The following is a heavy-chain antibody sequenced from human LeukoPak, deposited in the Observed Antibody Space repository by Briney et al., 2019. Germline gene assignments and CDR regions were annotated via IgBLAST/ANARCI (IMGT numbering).Heavy chain of an antibody. Sequence: ASVKVSCKASGYTFTSYDINWVRQATGQGLEWMGWMNPNSGNTGYAQKFQGRVTMTRNTSISTAYMELSSLRSEDTAVYYCARGAHDILTGYYRRRPYDYWGQGTLVTVSS. J-gene: IGHJ4*02. V-gene: IGHV1-8*01. D-gene: IGHD3-9*01. CDR3: ARGAHDILTGYYRRRPYDY. CDR2: MNPNSGNT. CDR1: GYTFTSYD.